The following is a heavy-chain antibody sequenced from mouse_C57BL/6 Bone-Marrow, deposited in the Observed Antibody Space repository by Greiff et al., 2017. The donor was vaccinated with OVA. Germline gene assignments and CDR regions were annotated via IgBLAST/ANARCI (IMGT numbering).Heavy chain of an antibody. D-gene: IGHD2-4*01. Sequence: EVQLQQSGPELVKPGASVKIPCKASGYTFTDYNMDWVKQSHGKSLEWIGDINPNNGGTIYNQKFKGKATLTVDTSSSTAYMQLSSLTSEDSAVYYCAPYDYDWFAYWGQGTLVTVSA. CDR1: GYTFTDYN. J-gene: IGHJ3*01. V-gene: IGHV1-18*01. CDR2: INPNNGGT. CDR3: APYDYDWFAY.